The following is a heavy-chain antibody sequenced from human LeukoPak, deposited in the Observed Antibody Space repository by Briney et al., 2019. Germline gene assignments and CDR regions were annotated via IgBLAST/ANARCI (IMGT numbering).Heavy chain of an antibody. J-gene: IGHJ6*02. D-gene: IGHD3-3*01. CDR2: IYHSGFA. CDR1: DDSITNRAYS. V-gene: IGHV4-30-2*01. Sequence: SETLSLTCAVSDDSITNRAYSWSWIRQPPGMGLEWIVHIYHSGFAYYNPSLKGRVTISVDKSNNSFSLKLTSMTAADTAVYYCARDLPPTIFGVAEGYGMDVWGQGTTVTVSS. CDR3: ARDLPPTIFGVAEGYGMDV.